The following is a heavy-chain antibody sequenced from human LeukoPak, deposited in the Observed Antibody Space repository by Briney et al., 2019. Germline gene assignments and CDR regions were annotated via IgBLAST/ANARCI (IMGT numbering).Heavy chain of an antibody. Sequence: GGSLRLSCAASGFTFSDFWMHWVRQAPGQGPVWVSRISPDGSYTTYADSVKGRCTISRDNAKNTLYLQIRSLRAEDTAVYYCVRDMWGTFEYWDQGALVTVSS. V-gene: IGHV3-74*01. CDR3: VRDMWGTFEY. CDR1: GFTFSDFW. D-gene: IGHD7-27*01. J-gene: IGHJ4*02. CDR2: ISPDGSYT.